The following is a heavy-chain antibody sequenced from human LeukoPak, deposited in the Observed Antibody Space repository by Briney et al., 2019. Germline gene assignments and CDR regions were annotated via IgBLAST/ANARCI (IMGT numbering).Heavy chain of an antibody. CDR1: GFTFDDYG. Sequence: GGSLRLSCAASGFTFDDYGMSWGRQSPGKGLEWVSGINWNGGSTGYADSVKGRFTISRDNAKNSLYLQMNSLRAEDTALYYCARTDGGVYDYWGQGTLVTVSS. V-gene: IGHV3-20*04. CDR2: INWNGGST. CDR3: ARTDGGVYDY. J-gene: IGHJ4*02.